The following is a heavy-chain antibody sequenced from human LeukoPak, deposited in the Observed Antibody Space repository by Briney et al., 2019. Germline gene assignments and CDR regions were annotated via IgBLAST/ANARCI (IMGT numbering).Heavy chain of an antibody. Sequence: GASVKVSCKASGGTFSSYTISWVRQAPGQGLEWMGRIIPILGIANYAQKFQGRVTITADKSTSTAYMELSSLRSEDTAVFYCARDDPITCSSTSCYENWFDPWGQGTLVTVSS. V-gene: IGHV1-69*04. J-gene: IGHJ5*02. CDR2: IIPILGIA. D-gene: IGHD2-2*01. CDR3: ARDDPITCSSTSCYENWFDP. CDR1: GGTFSSYT.